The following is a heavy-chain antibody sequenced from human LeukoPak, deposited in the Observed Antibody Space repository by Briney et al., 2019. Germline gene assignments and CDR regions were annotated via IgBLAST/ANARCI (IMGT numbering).Heavy chain of an antibody. CDR1: GFTVSSNC. V-gene: IGHV3-53*01. Sequence: PGGSLRLSCAASGFTVSSNCMSWVRQAPGKGLEWVSVIYSGGSTYYADSVKGRFTISRDNSKNTLYLQMNSLRAEDTAVYYCARGDSSGYYYFEYWGQGTLVTVSS. CDR3: ARGDSSGYYYFEY. CDR2: IYSGGST. J-gene: IGHJ4*02. D-gene: IGHD6-19*01.